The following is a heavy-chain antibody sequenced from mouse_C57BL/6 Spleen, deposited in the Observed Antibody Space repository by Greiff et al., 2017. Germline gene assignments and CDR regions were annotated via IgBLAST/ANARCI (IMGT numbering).Heavy chain of an antibody. J-gene: IGHJ3*01. CDR1: GFTFSDAW. Sequence: DVQLQESGGGLVQPGGSMKLSCAFSGFTFSDAWMDWVRLSLEKGHEWVAEVRNKAINHATYYAESVNGRFVISSDDSKRSVYLKMNSLRAEDTGIYYCTRPGCCGSWFGYGGQATLVTVS. D-gene: IGHD6-1*01. CDR2: VRNKAINHAT. CDR3: TRPGCCGSWFGY. V-gene: IGHV6-6*01.